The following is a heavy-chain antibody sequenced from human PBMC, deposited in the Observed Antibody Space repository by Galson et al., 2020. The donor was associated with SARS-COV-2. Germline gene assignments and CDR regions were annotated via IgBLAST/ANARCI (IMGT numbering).Heavy chain of an antibody. CDR1: RFTFSTYA. Sequence: GGSLRLSCTASRFTFSTYAMHWVRQAPGKGLEWVAVISYDGSNQYYADSVKGRFTISRDNSKNTLYLQMNSLRAEDTAVYYCARDIFGLTTADFDSWGQGTLVTVSS. CDR2: ISYDGSNQ. J-gene: IGHJ4*02. D-gene: IGHD3-3*01. CDR3: ARDIFGLTTADFDS. V-gene: IGHV3-30*04.